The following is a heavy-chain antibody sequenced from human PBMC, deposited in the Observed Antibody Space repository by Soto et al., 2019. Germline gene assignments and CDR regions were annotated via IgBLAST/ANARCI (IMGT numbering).Heavy chain of an antibody. CDR1: GLSVSVYY. V-gene: IGHV3-11*06. CDR2: ISSDGSHT. CDR3: VRPLKQWLFTDV. Sequence: PGWSRRRTFASSGLSVSVYYMTWIRQAPGKGPEWISYISSDGSHTHYADSVEGRFTIARDNAKNSLFLQMNNLRVEDTAVYYCVRPLKQWLFTDVWGQGTTVTVS. J-gene: IGHJ6*02. D-gene: IGHD3-22*01.